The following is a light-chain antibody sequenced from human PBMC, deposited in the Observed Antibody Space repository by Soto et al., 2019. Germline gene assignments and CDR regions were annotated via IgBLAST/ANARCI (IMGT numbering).Light chain of an antibody. CDR3: QQYGSSIT. V-gene: IGKV3-20*01. Sequence: EIVLPQSPGTLSLSPGESATLSCRASQSVSNNYLAWYKQKPGQAPRLLISGASSRATGIPDRFSVTGSGTDFTLHITRLEPEEFAVDDCQQYGSSITGGPGTKVEIK. CDR2: GAS. J-gene: IGKJ3*01. CDR1: QSVSNNY.